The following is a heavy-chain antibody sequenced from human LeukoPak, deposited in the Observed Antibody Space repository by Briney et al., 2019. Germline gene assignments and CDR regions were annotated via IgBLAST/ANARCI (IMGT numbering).Heavy chain of an antibody. J-gene: IGHJ4*02. Sequence: KSSETLSLTCTVPGGSISSYYWSWIRQTPGKGQECIGYIYYSGSTNYTPSLNSRVTISVDTSKNQFSLKLSSDTAADTAVYYCARHRGGGSYYRYFDHWGQGTLVTVSS. CDR3: ARHRGGGSYYRYFDH. CDR2: IYYSGST. V-gene: IGHV4-59*08. D-gene: IGHD1-26*01. CDR1: GGSISSYY.